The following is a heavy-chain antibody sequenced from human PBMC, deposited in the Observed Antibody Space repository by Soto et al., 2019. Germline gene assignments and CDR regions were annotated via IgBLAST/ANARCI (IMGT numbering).Heavy chain of an antibody. V-gene: IGHV3-30-3*01. Sequence: QVQLVESGGGVVQPGRSLRLSCAASGFTFSSYAMHWVRQAPGKGLEWVAVISYDGSNKYYEDSVKGRFTISRDNSKNTLYLQMNSLRAEDTAVYYCAGDFDYWGQGTLVTVSS. J-gene: IGHJ4*02. CDR1: GFTFSSYA. CDR3: AGDFDY. CDR2: ISYDGSNK.